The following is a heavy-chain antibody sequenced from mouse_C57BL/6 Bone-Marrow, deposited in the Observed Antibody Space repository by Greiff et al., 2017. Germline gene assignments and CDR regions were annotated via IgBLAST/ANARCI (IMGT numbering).Heavy chain of an antibody. CDR3: ARPNWVYFDY. CDR1: GFTFSSYG. CDR2: ISSGGSYT. Sequence: EVKLVESGGDLVKPGGSLKLSCAASGFTFSSYGMSWVRQTPDKRLEWVATISSGGSYTYYPDSVKGRFTISRDNAKNTLYLQLSSLKSEDTAMYDCARPNWVYFDYWGQGTALTVSS. V-gene: IGHV5-6*02. J-gene: IGHJ2*01. D-gene: IGHD4-1*01.